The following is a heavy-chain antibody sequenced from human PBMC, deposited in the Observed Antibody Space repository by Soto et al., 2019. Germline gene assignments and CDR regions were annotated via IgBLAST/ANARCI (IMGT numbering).Heavy chain of an antibody. CDR1: GFNFSNHW. D-gene: IGHD2-21*02. J-gene: IGHJ5*02. CDR2: ITSDGKSK. CDR3: ARESGDWPLNWFDP. V-gene: IGHV3-74*01. Sequence: LRLSFAASGFNFSNHWMHWVRQRPGEGLVWVSRITSDGKSKAYAESVKGRFAISRDNAKNTLYLQMNGLTAEDTAVYYCARESGDWPLNWFDPWGLGTLVTVSS.